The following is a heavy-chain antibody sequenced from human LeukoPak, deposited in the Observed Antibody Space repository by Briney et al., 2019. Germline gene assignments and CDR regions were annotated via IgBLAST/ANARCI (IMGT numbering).Heavy chain of an antibody. D-gene: IGHD6-13*01. J-gene: IGHJ6*03. CDR1: GGSISSSSYY. Sequence: SETLSLTCTVSGGSISSSSYYWGWIRQPPGKGLEWIGSIYYSGSTYYNPSLKSRVTISVDTSKNQFSLKLSSVTAADTAVYYCARGRYSSSWYYYYYMDVWGKGTTVTVSS. CDR3: ARGRYSSSWYYYYYMDV. V-gene: IGHV4-39*01. CDR2: IYYSGST.